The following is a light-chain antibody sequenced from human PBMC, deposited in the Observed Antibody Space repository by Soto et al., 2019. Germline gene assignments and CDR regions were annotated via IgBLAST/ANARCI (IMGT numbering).Light chain of an antibody. CDR1: SSDVGGYNY. CDR2: DVS. V-gene: IGLV2-14*01. J-gene: IGLJ1*01. CDR3: SSYTSSSTLYV. Sequence: QSALTQPASVSGSPGQSITISCTGTSSDVGGYNYVSWYQQHPVKAPKLMIYDVSNRPSGVSNRFSGSKSGNTASLAISGLQAEDEADYYCSSYTSSSTLYVVGTGTKLTVL.